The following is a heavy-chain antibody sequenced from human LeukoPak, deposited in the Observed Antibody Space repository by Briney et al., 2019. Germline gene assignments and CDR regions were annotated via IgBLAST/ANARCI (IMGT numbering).Heavy chain of an antibody. Sequence: ASVTVSCTASGYTFNNNVISWVRQAPGHGLDWMGWISAYNGDTNYAQKLQGRVTMTTDTSTSTAYMEVRSLRPDDTAVYYCARDGRFGELFDYWGQGTLVTVSS. J-gene: IGHJ4*02. CDR1: GYTFNNNV. D-gene: IGHD3-10*01. CDR2: ISAYNGDT. V-gene: IGHV1-18*01. CDR3: ARDGRFGELFDY.